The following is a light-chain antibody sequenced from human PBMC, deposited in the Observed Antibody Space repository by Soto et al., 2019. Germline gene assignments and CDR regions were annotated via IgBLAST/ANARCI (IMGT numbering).Light chain of an antibody. V-gene: IGKV3-11*01. CDR1: QSVSSY. CDR2: DAS. Sequence: EIEMTQSLPTLSLSAPEINGLXRRASQSVSSYLAWYQQKPGQAPRLLIYDASNRATGIPARFSGSGSGTDFTLTISSLEPEDFAVYYCQPRSNWPTFGQGTKVDIK. CDR3: QPRSNWPT. J-gene: IGKJ1*01.